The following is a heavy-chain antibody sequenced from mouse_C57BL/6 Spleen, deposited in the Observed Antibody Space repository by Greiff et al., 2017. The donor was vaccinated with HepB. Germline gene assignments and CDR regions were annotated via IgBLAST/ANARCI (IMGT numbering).Heavy chain of an antibody. CDR2: IDPSDSYT. CDR1: GYTFTSYW. CDR3: AREGVRHYYAMDY. D-gene: IGHD1-2*01. Sequence: VQLQQSGAELVKPGASVKLSCKASGYTFTSYWMQWVKQRPGQGLEWIGEIDPSDSYTNYNQKFKGKATLTVDTSSSTAYMQLSSLTSEDSAVYYCAREGVRHYYAMDYWGQGTSVTVSS. J-gene: IGHJ4*01. V-gene: IGHV1-50*01.